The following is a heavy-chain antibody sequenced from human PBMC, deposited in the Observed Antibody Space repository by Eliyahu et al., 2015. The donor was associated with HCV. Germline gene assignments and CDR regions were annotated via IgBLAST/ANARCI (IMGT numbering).Heavy chain of an antibody. CDR2: ISSKGFGFGVTT. D-gene: IGHD2-2*01. J-gene: IGHJ4*03. Sequence: FTFSDYAMTWVRQAPGKGLEWVGFISSKGFGFGVTTEYAASVKGRFSISRDDSKSIAYLQMNSLKADDTAVYYLYQNNKIKDHRGPGTPGTLSS. V-gene: IGHV3-49*04. CDR3: YQNNKIKDH. CDR1: FTFSDYA.